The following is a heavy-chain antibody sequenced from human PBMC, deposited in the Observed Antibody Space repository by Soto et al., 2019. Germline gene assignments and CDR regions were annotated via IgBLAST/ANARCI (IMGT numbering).Heavy chain of an antibody. J-gene: IGHJ4*02. CDR1: GGSISSGDYY. CDR3: ARWLMIVVVTDDYYFDY. CDR2: IYYSGST. D-gene: IGHD3-22*01. V-gene: IGHV4-30-4*01. Sequence: SETLSLTCTVSGGSISSGDYYWSWIRQPPGKGLEWIGYIYYSGSTYYNPSLKSRVTISVDTSKNQFSLKLSSVTAADTAVYYCARWLMIVVVTDDYYFDYWGQGTLVTVSS.